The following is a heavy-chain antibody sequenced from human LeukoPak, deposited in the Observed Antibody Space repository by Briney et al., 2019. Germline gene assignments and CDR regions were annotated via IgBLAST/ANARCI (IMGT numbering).Heavy chain of an antibody. CDR2: IYYSGST. V-gene: IGHV4-59*01. CDR3: ASHKGF. CDR1: GGSISNNY. J-gene: IGHJ4*02. Sequence: IPSETLSLTCTVSGGSISNNYWSWFRQPPGKGLEWIGHIYYSGSTNYNPSLKSRVTISVDTSKSQFSLKLSSVTAADTAVYYCASHKGFWGQGTLVTVSS.